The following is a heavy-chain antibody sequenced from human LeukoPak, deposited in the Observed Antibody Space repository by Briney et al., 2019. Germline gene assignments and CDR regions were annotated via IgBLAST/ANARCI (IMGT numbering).Heavy chain of an antibody. V-gene: IGHV4-4*09. CDR3: ARTHYYGPYYFMDV. D-gene: IGHD3-10*01. CDR2: IYTSGST. CDR1: GGSISSYY. J-gene: IGHJ6*03. Sequence: SSETLSLTCTVSGGSISSYYLSWIRQPPGKGLEWIGYIYTSGSTNYNPSLRSRVSISVDTSKNQFSLKLSSVTAADTAVYYCARTHYYGPYYFMDVWGRGTTVTVSS.